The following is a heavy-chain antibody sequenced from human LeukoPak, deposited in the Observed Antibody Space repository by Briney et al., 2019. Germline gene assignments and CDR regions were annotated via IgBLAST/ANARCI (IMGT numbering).Heavy chain of an antibody. V-gene: IGHV3-74*01. CDR1: GFTFSSYW. J-gene: IGHJ4*02. Sequence: GGSLRLSCAASGFTFSSYWMHWVRQAPGKGLVWVSHINSDGSSTSYADSVKGRFTISRDNAKNTLYLQMNSLRAEDTAVYYCARRKAIVGAFDYWGQGTLVTVSS. CDR2: INSDGSST. CDR3: ARRKAIVGAFDY. D-gene: IGHD1-26*01.